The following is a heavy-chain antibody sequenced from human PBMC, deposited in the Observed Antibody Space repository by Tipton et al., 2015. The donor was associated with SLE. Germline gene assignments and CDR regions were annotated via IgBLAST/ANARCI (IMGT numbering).Heavy chain of an antibody. V-gene: IGHV4-4*08. CDR2: IYTSGST. J-gene: IGHJ3*02. Sequence: TLSLTCTVSGGSISSHYWSWIRQPPGKGLEWIGYIYTSGSTSYNPSLKSRVTISVDTSKNQFSLKLSSVTAADTAVYYCARNPITMVRGVIPGAFDIWGQGTMVTVSS. CDR3: ARNPITMVRGVIPGAFDI. CDR1: GGSISSHY. D-gene: IGHD3-10*01.